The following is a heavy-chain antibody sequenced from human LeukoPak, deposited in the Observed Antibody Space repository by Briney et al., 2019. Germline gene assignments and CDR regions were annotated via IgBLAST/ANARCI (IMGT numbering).Heavy chain of an antibody. CDR2: ISGSGGST. Sequence: GGSLRLSCAASGFTFSSYAMSWVRQAPGKGLEWVSAISGSGGSTYYAASVKGRFTISRDNATNSLYLQMNSLRDEDTAVYYCATPAHEYGAYEIGYWGQGTLVTVSS. J-gene: IGHJ4*02. CDR3: ATPAHEYGAYEIGY. CDR1: GFTFSSYA. D-gene: IGHD4-17*01. V-gene: IGHV3-23*01.